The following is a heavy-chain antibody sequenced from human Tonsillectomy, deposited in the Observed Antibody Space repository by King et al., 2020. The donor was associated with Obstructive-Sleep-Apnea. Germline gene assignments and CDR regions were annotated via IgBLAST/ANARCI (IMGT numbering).Heavy chain of an antibody. CDR2: ISGSGYST. CDR1: GFTFSSYA. V-gene: IGHV3-23*04. CDR3: AKDRPGASWDY. D-gene: IGHD7-27*01. J-gene: IGHJ4*02. Sequence: VQLVESGGGLVKPGGSLRLSCAASGFTFSSYAMSWVCQAPGKGLEWVSAISGSGYSTYNADSVKGRFTISRDTSKNTLYLQMNSLRVDDTAVYYCAKDRPGASWDYWGQGTRVTVSS.